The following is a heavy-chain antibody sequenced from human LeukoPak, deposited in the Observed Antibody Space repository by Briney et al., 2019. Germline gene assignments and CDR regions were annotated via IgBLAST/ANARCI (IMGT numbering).Heavy chain of an antibody. V-gene: IGHV3-30*02. J-gene: IGHJ3*02. D-gene: IGHD3-10*01. CDR2: IRYDGSNK. CDR1: GFTFSNYG. Sequence: PGGSLRLSCAASGFTFSNYGMHWVRQAPGKGLEWVSFIRYDGSNKYYADSVKGRFTISRDNSKNTLYLQMNSLRPGDTAVYYCAREGSPMVRGGDPFDIWGQGTMVTVSS. CDR3: AREGSPMVRGGDPFDI.